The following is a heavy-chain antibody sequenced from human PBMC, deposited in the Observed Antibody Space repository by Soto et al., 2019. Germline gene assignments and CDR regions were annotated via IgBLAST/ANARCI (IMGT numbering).Heavy chain of an antibody. D-gene: IGHD6-19*01. Sequence: EAQLLESGGNLIQPGGSLTLSCAASGFTFASHAMSWVRQAPGKGLEWVSGISANGGRANYADSVKGRFSLSRDNSKNTMFLQMDSLTAEDTAIYYCASWVIALGGTGYFRHWGQGTLDTVSS. CDR3: ASWVIALGGTGYFRH. CDR2: ISANGGRA. V-gene: IGHV3-23*01. J-gene: IGHJ1*01. CDR1: GFTFASHA.